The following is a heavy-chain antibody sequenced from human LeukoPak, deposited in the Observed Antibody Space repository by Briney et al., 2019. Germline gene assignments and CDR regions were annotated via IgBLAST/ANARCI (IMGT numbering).Heavy chain of an antibody. CDR1: GFTFSSYS. J-gene: IGHJ6*02. CDR2: ISGSNSYI. Sequence: PGGSLRLSCAASGFTFSSYSMNWVRQAPGKGLEWVSSISGSNSYIYYADSVRGRFTVSRDNAKNSLYLQMSSLRADDTAVYYCARDVPYCIDTSCYSAPPDVWGQGTTVTVS. V-gene: IGHV3-21*01. CDR3: ARDVPYCIDTSCYSAPPDV. D-gene: IGHD2-2*01.